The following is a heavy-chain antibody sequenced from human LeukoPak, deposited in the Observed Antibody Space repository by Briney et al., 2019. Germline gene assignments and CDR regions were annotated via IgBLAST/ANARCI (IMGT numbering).Heavy chain of an antibody. CDR3: AAQHSGGWPARYYGMDV. D-gene: IGHD6-19*01. Sequence: SETLSLTCAVYGGSFSGYYWSWIRQPPGKGLEWIGEINHSGSTNYNPSLKSRVTISVDTSKNQFSLKLSSVTAADTAVYYCAAQHSGGWPARYYGMDVWGQGTTVTVSS. V-gene: IGHV4-34*01. J-gene: IGHJ6*02. CDR2: INHSGST. CDR1: GGSFSGYY.